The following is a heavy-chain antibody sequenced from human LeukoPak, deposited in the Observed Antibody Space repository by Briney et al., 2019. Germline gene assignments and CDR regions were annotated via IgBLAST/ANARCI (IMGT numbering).Heavy chain of an antibody. J-gene: IGHJ4*02. Sequence: ASVKVSCKASGGTFNSYAISWVRQAPGQGLEWMGGIIPIFGTANYAQKFQGRVTITADESTSTAYMELRSLRSDDTAAYYCARDKTGIAVAGKLDYWGQGTLVTVSS. V-gene: IGHV1-69*13. CDR1: GGTFNSYA. D-gene: IGHD6-19*01. CDR3: ARDKTGIAVAGKLDY. CDR2: IIPIFGTA.